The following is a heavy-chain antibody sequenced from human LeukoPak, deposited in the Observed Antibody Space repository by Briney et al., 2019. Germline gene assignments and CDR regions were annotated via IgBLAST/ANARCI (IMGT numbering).Heavy chain of an antibody. V-gene: IGHV3-72*01. Sequence: GGSLRLSCAASGFTFSDHYMDWVRQAPGKGLEWVGRIRNKANSYTTEYAASVKGRFTISRDDPKNSVYLQKNSLITEDTAVYYCSRVSLAGSGSCYGYWGQGTLVTVSS. CDR2: IRNKANSYTT. CDR1: GFTFSDHY. CDR3: SRVSLAGSGSCYGY. J-gene: IGHJ4*02. D-gene: IGHD2-15*01.